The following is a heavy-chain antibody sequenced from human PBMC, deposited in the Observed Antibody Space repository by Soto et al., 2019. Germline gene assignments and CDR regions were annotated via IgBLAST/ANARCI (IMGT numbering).Heavy chain of an antibody. CDR1: RFTFSSYI. CDR3: ASRDNSPFFDY. Sequence: GGSLRLSCAASRFTFSSYIVSWVRHAPGKGLEWVSSITSSGGTTFYADSVKGRFTISRDNSKNTLYLQMISLRAEDTAVYFCASRDNSPFFDYWGQGALVTVSS. V-gene: IGHV3-23*01. D-gene: IGHD2-21*01. CDR2: ITSSGGTT. J-gene: IGHJ4*02.